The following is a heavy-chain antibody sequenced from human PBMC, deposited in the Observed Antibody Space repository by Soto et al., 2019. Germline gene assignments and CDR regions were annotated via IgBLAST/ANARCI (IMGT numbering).Heavy chain of an antibody. D-gene: IGHD2-15*01. V-gene: IGHV3-30-3*01. Sequence: GGSLRLSCAASRFTFSSYAMHWVRQAPGKGLEWVAVISYDGSNKYYADSVKGRFTISRDNAKRSLYLQMMSLTAEDTAIYYCVRGGGGGLFDPWGQGTMVTVSS. CDR2: ISYDGSNK. CDR1: RFTFSSYA. CDR3: VRGGGGGLFDP. J-gene: IGHJ5*02.